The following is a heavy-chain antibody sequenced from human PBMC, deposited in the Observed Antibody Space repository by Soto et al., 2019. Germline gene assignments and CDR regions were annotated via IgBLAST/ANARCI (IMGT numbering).Heavy chain of an antibody. V-gene: IGHV1-69*13. J-gene: IGHJ6*02. D-gene: IGHD2-2*01. CDR3: ARAADCSSTSCPFYYYYYGMDV. CDR1: GGTFSSYA. CDR2: IIPIFGTA. Sequence: SVKVSCKASGGTFSSYAISWVRQAPGQGLEWMGGIIPIFGTANYAQKFQGRVTITADESASTAYMELSSLRSEDTAVYYCARAADCSSTSCPFYYYYYGMDVWGQGTTVTVSS.